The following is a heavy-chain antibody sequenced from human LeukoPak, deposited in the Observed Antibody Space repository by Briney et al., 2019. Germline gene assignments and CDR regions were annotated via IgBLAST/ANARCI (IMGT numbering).Heavy chain of an antibody. CDR1: GFTISTYG. CDR3: VYHSGND. Sequence: PGGSVRLSCAASGFTISTYGMSWVRQAPGKGLEWVSSISGGTTYCADSVKGRFTISRDNSKNTVSLQMNSLRAEDTDCAKSVYHSGNDWGQRRLVTVSS. CDR2: ISGGTT. J-gene: IGHJ4*02. V-gene: IGHV3-23*01. D-gene: IGHD3-10*01.